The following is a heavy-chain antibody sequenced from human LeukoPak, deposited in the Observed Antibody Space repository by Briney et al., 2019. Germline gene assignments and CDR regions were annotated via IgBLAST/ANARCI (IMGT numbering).Heavy chain of an antibody. D-gene: IGHD3-22*01. CDR3: ARDSYDSSGYYPPPFDY. CDR1: GLTFSGSW. J-gene: IGHJ4*02. CDR2: ISSSSSTI. V-gene: IGHV3-48*01. Sequence: PGGSLRLSCAVSGLTFSGSWITWIRQAPGKGLEWVSYISSSSSTIYYADSVKGRFTISRDNAKNSLYLQMNSLRAEDTAVYYCARDSYDSSGYYPPPFDYWGQGTLVTVSS.